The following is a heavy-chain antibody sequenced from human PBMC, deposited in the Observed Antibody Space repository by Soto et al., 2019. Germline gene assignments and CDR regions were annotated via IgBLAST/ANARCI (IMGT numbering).Heavy chain of an antibody. D-gene: IGHD2-21*02. J-gene: IGHJ4*02. Sequence: GGSLRLSCAASGFTFSSYGMHWVRQAPGKGLEWVAVISYDGSNKYYADSVKGRFTISRDNSKNTLNLQMNSLRAEDTAVYYCAKDPHNCGGDCYNFDYWGQGTLVTVSS. CDR3: AKDPHNCGGDCYNFDY. V-gene: IGHV3-30*18. CDR2: ISYDGSNK. CDR1: GFTFSSYG.